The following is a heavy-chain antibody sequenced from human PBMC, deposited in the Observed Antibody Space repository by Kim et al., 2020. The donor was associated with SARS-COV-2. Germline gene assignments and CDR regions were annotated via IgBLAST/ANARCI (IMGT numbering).Heavy chain of an antibody. D-gene: IGHD1-26*01. CDR3: AKSPWELLSPGLDYFDY. V-gene: IGHV3-30*02. Sequence: VKGRFTISRDNSKNTLYLQMNSLRAEDTAVYYCAKSPWELLSPGLDYFDYWGQGTLVTVSS. J-gene: IGHJ4*02.